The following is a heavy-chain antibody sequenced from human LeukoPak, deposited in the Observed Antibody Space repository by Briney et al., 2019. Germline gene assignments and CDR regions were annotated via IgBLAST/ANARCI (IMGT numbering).Heavy chain of an antibody. CDR3: ATERLYCGGGSCYPFFDY. D-gene: IGHD2-15*01. CDR1: GYTLTELS. Sequence: ASVKVSCKVSGYTLTELSMHWVRQAPGKGLEWMGGFDPEDGETVYAQKFQGRVTMTEDTSTDTAYMELSSLRSEDTAVYYCATERLYCGGGSCYPFFDYWGQGTLVTVSS. CDR2: FDPEDGET. J-gene: IGHJ4*02. V-gene: IGHV1-24*01.